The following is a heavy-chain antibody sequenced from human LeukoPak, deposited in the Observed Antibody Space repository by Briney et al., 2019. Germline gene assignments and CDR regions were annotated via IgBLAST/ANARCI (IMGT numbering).Heavy chain of an antibody. CDR1: ASSFPTFS. CDR2: ISVASGDT. D-gene: IGHD4-17*01. CDR3: TTGYGDLEIYGN. J-gene: IGHJ4*02. V-gene: IGHV1-18*01. Sequence: GVSVKVSCKASASSFPTFSFSWVRQAPGQGLEWMGWISVASGDTFYAQKVQGRVSMTTDTITGTLYMELTGLTSDDTAVYYCTTGYGDLEIYGNWGQGTLVIVSS.